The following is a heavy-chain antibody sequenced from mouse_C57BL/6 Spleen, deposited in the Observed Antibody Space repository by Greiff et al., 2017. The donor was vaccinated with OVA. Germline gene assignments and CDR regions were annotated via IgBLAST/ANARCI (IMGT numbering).Heavy chain of an antibody. D-gene: IGHD1-1*01. J-gene: IGHJ1*03. V-gene: IGHV3-6*01. CDR1: GYSITSGYY. CDR2: ISYDGSN. Sequence: DVKLQESGPGLVKPSQSLSLTCSVTGYSITSGYYWNWIRQFPGNKLEWMGYISYDGSNNYNPSLKNRISITRDTSKNQFFLKLHSVTTEDTATYYCSKDRDYGSRIWYFDGWGTGTTVTVSS. CDR3: SKDRDYGSRIWYFDG.